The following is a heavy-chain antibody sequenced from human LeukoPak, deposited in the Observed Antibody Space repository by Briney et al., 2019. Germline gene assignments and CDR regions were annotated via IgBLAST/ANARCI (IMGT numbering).Heavy chain of an antibody. D-gene: IGHD3-16*01. CDR1: GGSISSYY. Sequence: SETLSLTCTVSGGSISSYYWSWIRQPPGKGLEWIGYIYYSGSTNYSPSLKSRVTISVDTSKNQFSLKLSSVTAADTAVYYCARDRPGGSSFDYWGQGTLVTVSP. CDR2: IYYSGST. CDR3: ARDRPGGSSFDY. J-gene: IGHJ4*02. V-gene: IGHV4-59*01.